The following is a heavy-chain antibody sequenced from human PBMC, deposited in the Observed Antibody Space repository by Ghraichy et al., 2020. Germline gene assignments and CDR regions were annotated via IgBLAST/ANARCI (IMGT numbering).Heavy chain of an antibody. CDR2: VLTCGIT. D-gene: IGHD1-7*01. V-gene: IGHV4-4*07. CDR1: GGSIDNYC. Sequence: SETLSLTCTVSGGSIDNYCWTWIRQSAGKGLEYIGRVLTCGITRYNPSLETRVTMSLDTSKNQFSLRLTSVTAADTAIYYCDRGLVSRVDWNFFDHSGQGTLVTVPS. CDR3: DRGLVSRVDWNFFDH. J-gene: IGHJ5*02.